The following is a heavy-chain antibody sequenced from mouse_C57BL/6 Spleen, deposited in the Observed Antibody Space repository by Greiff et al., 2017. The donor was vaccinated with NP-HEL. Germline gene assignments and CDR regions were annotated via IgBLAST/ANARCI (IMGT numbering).Heavy chain of an antibody. CDR2: IYPGDGDT. D-gene: IGHD2-1*01. V-gene: IGHV1-82*01. CDR1: GYAFSSSW. Sequence: QVQLQQSGPELVKPGASVKISCKASGYAFSSSWMNWVKQRPGKGLEWIGRIYPGDGDTNYNGKFKGKATLTADKSSSTAYMQLSSLTSEDSAVYFCANYGNYGYFDVWGTGTTVTVSS. J-gene: IGHJ1*03. CDR3: ANYGNYGYFDV.